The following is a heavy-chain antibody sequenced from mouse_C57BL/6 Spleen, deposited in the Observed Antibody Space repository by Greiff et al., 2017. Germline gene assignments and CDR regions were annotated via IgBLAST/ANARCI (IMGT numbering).Heavy chain of an antibody. CDR1: GYTFTSYW. CDR3: ARWRYFDY. CDR2: IYPGSGST. V-gene: IGHV1-55*01. Sequence: QVQLQQPGAELVKPGASVKMSCKASGYTFTSYWITWVKQRPGQGLEWIGDIYPGSGSTTYNEKFKSKATLTVDTSSSTADMQLSSLTTEDTAVYDCARWRYFDYWGQGTTLTVSS. J-gene: IGHJ2*01.